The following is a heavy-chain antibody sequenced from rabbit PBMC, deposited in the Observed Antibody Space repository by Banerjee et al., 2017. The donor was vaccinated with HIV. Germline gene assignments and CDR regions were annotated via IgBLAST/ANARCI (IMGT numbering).Heavy chain of an antibody. D-gene: IGHD6-1*01. Sequence: QEQLEESGGDLVKPEGSLTLTCTASGFSFSRSYWMSWVRQAPGKGLEWIGCIYASSTDSTYYASWAKGRFTISKTSSTTVTLQMTSLTVADTATYFCVREIETYADYAGYGYYFNLWGPGTLVTVS. CDR2: IYASSTDST. CDR3: VREIETYADYAGYGYYFNL. CDR1: GFSFSRSYW. J-gene: IGHJ4*01. V-gene: IGHV1S45*01.